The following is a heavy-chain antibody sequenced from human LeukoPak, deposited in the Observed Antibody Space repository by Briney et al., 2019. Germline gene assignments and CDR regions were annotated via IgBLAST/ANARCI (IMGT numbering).Heavy chain of an antibody. D-gene: IGHD1-1*01. CDR2: FDPEDGET. Sequence: ASVKVSCKVSGYTLTELSMHWVRQAPGKGLEWMGGFDPEDGETIYAQKFQGRVTMTEDTSTDTAYMELSSLRSEDTAVYYCATDQGNWNPRGNWFDPWGQGTLVTVSS. V-gene: IGHV1-24*01. CDR3: ATDQGNWNPRGNWFDP. J-gene: IGHJ5*02. CDR1: GYTLTELS.